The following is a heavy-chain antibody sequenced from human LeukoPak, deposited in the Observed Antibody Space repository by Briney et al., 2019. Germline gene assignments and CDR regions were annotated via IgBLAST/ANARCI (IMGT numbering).Heavy chain of an antibody. CDR2: IYSGGST. J-gene: IGHJ4*02. D-gene: IGHD7-27*01. Sequence: GGSLRLSCAASGFTIISTYLSWVRQAPGKGLEWVSVIYSGGSTYYADSVKGRFTISRDISKSTVYLQMNSLRAEDTAVYYCARVRLGIGDFWGQGILVTVSS. V-gene: IGHV3-66*01. CDR1: GFTIISTY. CDR3: ARVRLGIGDF.